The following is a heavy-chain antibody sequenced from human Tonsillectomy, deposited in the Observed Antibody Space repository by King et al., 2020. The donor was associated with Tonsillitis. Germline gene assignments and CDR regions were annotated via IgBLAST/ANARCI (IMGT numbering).Heavy chain of an antibody. V-gene: IGHV3-23*03. D-gene: IGHD3-3*01. J-gene: IGHJ4*02. CDR2: IYSDAFST. CDR3: AKALGED. Sequence: VQLVESGGGLVQPGGSLRLSCAASEFTFSSYAMSWVRQAPGKGLEWVSDIYSDAFSTFYADSVKGRFTISRDNSANTLYLQMNSLRAEDTAVYYCAKALGEDWGQGILVTVSS. CDR1: EFTFSSYA.